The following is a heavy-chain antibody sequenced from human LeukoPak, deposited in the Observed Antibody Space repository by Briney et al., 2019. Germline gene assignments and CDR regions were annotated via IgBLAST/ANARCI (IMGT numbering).Heavy chain of an antibody. CDR1: GFTFSSYW. D-gene: IGHD3-22*01. CDR2: INSGGSST. Sequence: GGSLRLSCAASGFTFSSYWMHWVRQAPGKGLVWVSRINSGGSSTSYADSVKGRFTISRDNAKNTLYLQMNSLRAEDTAVYYCARAQYYDSSGYYEDYYYGMDVWGQGTTVTVSS. J-gene: IGHJ6*02. CDR3: ARAQYYDSSGYYEDYYYGMDV. V-gene: IGHV3-74*01.